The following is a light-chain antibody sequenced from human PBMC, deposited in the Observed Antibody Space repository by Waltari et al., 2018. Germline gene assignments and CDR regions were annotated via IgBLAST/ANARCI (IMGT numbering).Light chain of an antibody. V-gene: IGKV3-15*01. CDR1: QRVSSN. Sequence: EIVMTQSPATMSVSPGERANLSCRASQRVSSNLAWYQQIRGQAPRLLIYGASTRAAGIPARFSGSGSGTEFTLTISSLQSEDFAVYYCQHYNNWSHWTFGQGTKVEIK. CDR3: QHYNNWSHWT. J-gene: IGKJ1*01. CDR2: GAS.